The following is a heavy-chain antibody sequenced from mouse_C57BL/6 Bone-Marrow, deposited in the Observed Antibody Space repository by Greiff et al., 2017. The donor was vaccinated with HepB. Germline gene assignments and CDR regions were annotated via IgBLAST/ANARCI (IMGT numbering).Heavy chain of an antibody. V-gene: IGHV1-54*01. J-gene: IGHJ2*01. CDR2: INPGSGGT. D-gene: IGHD2-2*01. CDR3: AREGLRPYYFDY. CDR1: GYAFTNYL. Sequence: QVQLQQSGAELVRPGPSVKVSCKASGYAFTNYLIEWVKQRPGQGLEWIGVINPGSGGTNYNEKFKGKATLTADKSSSTAYMQLSSLTSEDSAVYFCAREGLRPYYFDYWGQGTTLTVSS.